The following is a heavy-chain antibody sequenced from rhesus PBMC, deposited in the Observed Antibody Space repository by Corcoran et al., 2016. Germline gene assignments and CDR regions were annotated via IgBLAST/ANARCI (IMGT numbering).Heavy chain of an antibody. D-gene: IGHD6-25*01. CDR2: IYWDEEK. CDR1: GFSLSTSGMG. J-gene: IGHJ4*01. V-gene: IGHV2S1*01. CDR3: ARGIAAAGTGDY. Sequence: QVTLKESGPALVKPTQTLTLTCNFSGFSLSTSGMGGGWNRQPPGKALEWLARIYWDEEKYYSTSLKSRLTISKDTSKNQVVLTMTNMAPVDTVTYYCARGIAAAGTGDYWGQGVLVTVSS.